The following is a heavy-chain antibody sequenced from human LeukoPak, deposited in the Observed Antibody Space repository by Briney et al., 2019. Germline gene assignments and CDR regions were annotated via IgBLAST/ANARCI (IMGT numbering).Heavy chain of an antibody. CDR3: AKTHYYDSSDYYYVAFDY. CDR1: GFTFNNYA. Sequence: PGGSLRLSCAASGFTFNNYAMSWVRQAPGKGLQWVSAIIGTGGSTFYADSVKGRFTVSRDTSKNTLFLQMNSLRAEDTAVYYCAKTHYYDSSDYYYVAFDYWGQGTLVTVSS. J-gene: IGHJ4*02. V-gene: IGHV3-23*01. CDR2: IIGTGGST. D-gene: IGHD3-22*01.